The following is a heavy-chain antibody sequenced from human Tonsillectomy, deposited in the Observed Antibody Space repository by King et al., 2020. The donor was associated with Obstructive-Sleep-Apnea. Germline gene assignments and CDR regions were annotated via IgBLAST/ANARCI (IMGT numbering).Heavy chain of an antibody. V-gene: IGHV3-43D*03. CDR1: GFTFDDYA. Sequence: VQLVESGGLVVQPGGSLRLSCAASGFTFDDYAMHWVRQPPGKGLEWVSLISWDGGSAYYADSVKGRFTISRDNSKNSLYLQMNSLRAEDTALYYCAKAYTYGSPFYYYYGMDVWGQGTTVTVSS. CDR3: AKAYTYGSPFYYYYGMDV. J-gene: IGHJ6*02. CDR2: ISWDGGSA. D-gene: IGHD3-10*01.